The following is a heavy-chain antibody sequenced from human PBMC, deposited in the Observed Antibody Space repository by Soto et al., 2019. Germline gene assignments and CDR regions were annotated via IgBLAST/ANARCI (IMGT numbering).Heavy chain of an antibody. Sequence: EVQLLESGGGLVQPGGSLRLSCAASGFTFSSYAMSWVRQAPGKGLEWVSAISGSGGSTYYADSVKGRFTISRDNSKNTLYLQMNSLRAEDTAVDYCPRRDSSSSRFDPWGQGTLVTVSS. CDR2: ISGSGGST. V-gene: IGHV3-23*01. CDR1: GFTFSSYA. D-gene: IGHD6-6*01. CDR3: PRRDSSSSRFDP. J-gene: IGHJ5*02.